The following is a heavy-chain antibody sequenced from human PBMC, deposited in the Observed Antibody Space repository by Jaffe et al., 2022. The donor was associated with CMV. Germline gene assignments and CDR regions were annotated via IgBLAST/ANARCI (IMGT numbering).Heavy chain of an antibody. CDR1: GFTFSSYT. D-gene: IGHD1-26*01. CDR3: AKGDLGEAGHS. CDR2: ITGGGGGT. J-gene: IGHJ5*02. Sequence: EVQLLESGGGLVQPGGSLRLSCAGSGFTFSSYTMSWVRQAPGKGLEWVSSITGGGGGTYYADSVKGRFTISRDNSKNTLYVQMNSLRAEDTAVYYCAKGDLGEAGHSWGQGTLVTVSS. V-gene: IGHV3-23*01.